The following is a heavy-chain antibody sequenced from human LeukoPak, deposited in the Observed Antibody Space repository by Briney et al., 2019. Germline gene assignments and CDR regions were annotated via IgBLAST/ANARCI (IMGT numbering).Heavy chain of an antibody. V-gene: IGHV4-31*03. D-gene: IGHD2-2*01. CDR3: ARNIVVVPAAIDALDI. CDR1: GGSISSGGYY. J-gene: IGHJ3*02. CDR2: IYYSGST. Sequence: PSQTLSLTCTVSGGSISSGGYYWSWIRQHPGKGLEWIGYIYYSGSTYYNPSLKSRVTISVDTSKNQFSLKLSSVTAADTAVYYCARNIVVVPAAIDALDIWGQGTMVTVSS.